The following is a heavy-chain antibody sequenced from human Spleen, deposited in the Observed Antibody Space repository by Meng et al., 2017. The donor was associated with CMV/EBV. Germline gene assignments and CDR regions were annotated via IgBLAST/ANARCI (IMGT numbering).Heavy chain of an antibody. D-gene: IGHD7-27*01. CDR1: GYTFAGHY. V-gene: IGHV1-2*02. J-gene: IGHJ4*02. CDR2: IHYDTGET. CDR3: ARDNDWGPDY. Sequence: ASVKVSCKTSGYTFAGHYLHWLRQAPGQGLEWMAWIHYDTGETNYAQNFHGRVTVTRDTSITTVYMELSRLRSDDTAVYYCARDNDWGPDYWGQGTLVTVSS.